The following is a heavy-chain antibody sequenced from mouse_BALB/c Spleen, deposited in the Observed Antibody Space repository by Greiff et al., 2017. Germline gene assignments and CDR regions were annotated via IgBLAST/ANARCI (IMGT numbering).Heavy chain of an antibody. Sequence: QVQLQQSGAELARPGASVKMPCKASGYTFTSYTMHWVKQRPGQGLEWIGYINPSSGYTNYNQKFKDKATLTADKSSSTAYMQLSSLTSEDSAVYYCAREGNLPWFAYWGQGTLVTVAA. D-gene: IGHD2-1*01. CDR2: INPSSGYT. CDR3: AREGNLPWFAY. V-gene: IGHV1-4*01. CDR1: GYTFTSYT. J-gene: IGHJ3*01.